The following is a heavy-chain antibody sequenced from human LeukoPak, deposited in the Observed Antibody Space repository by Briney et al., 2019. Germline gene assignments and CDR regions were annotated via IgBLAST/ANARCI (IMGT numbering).Heavy chain of an antibody. Sequence: GGSLRLTCAASGFTFSSYWMHWVRQAPGKGLVWVSRINSDGSSTSYADSVKGRFTISRDNAKNTLYLQMNSLRAEDTAVYYCARVRSGSSAGNYGMDVWGQGTTVTVSS. J-gene: IGHJ6*02. CDR3: ARVRSGSSAGNYGMDV. V-gene: IGHV3-74*01. CDR1: GFTFSSYW. D-gene: IGHD1-26*01. CDR2: INSDGSST.